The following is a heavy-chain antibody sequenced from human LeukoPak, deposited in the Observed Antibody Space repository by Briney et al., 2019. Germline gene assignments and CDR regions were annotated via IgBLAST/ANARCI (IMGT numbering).Heavy chain of an antibody. Sequence: PGGSLRLSCAVSGFTFSGYSMSWVRQAPGKGLEWVAKMNEYGSEIFYVDSVKGRFTISRDNVKNSLSLQMNSLRAEDTAVYYCARPLMYYYGSETYFWFDPWGQGTLVTVSS. V-gene: IGHV3-7*01. J-gene: IGHJ5*02. D-gene: IGHD3-10*01. CDR3: ARPLMYYYGSETYFWFDP. CDR2: MNEYGSEI. CDR1: GFTFSGYS.